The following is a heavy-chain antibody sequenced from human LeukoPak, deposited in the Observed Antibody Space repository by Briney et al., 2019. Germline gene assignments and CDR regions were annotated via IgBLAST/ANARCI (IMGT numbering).Heavy chain of an antibody. CDR1: GGSFSGYY. D-gene: IGHD6-13*01. V-gene: IGHV4-34*01. CDR3: ARDRRVAAAGYYYYYYMDV. Sequence: PSETLSLTCAVYGGSFSGYYWSWIRQSPGKGLEWIGEINHSGSTNYNPSLKSRVTISVDTSKNQFSLKLSSVTAADTAVYYCARDRRVAAAGYYYYYYMDVWGKGTTVTVSS. J-gene: IGHJ6*03. CDR2: INHSGST.